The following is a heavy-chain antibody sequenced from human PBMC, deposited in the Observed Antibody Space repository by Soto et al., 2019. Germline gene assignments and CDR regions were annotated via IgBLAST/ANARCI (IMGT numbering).Heavy chain of an antibody. CDR3: ATVWDSSSWTNWFDP. J-gene: IGHJ5*02. D-gene: IGHD6-13*01. CDR1: GYTLTELS. V-gene: IGHV1-24*01. Sequence: QAQLVQSGAEVKKPGASVKVSCKFSGYTLTELSMHWVRQAPGKGLEWMGGFDPEDGETIYAQKFQGRVTMTEDTSTDTAYMELSSLRSEDTAVYYCATVWDSSSWTNWFDPWGQGTLVTVSS. CDR2: FDPEDGET.